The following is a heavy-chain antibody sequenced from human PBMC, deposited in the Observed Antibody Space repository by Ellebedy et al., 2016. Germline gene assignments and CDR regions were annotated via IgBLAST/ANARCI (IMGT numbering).Heavy chain of an antibody. CDR2: ISYSGTT. J-gene: IGHJ4*02. CDR3: ARHRRYNYGYFDF. D-gene: IGHD3-10*01. Sequence: SETLSLTCSVSGGSISSSYWSWIRQPAGKGLEWIGFISYSGTTSYNPSLKSRVTISRDTSKNQLSLRLCSVTAADTAAYYCARHRRYNYGYFDFWGQGTLVTVSS. V-gene: IGHV4-59*08. CDR1: GGSISSSY.